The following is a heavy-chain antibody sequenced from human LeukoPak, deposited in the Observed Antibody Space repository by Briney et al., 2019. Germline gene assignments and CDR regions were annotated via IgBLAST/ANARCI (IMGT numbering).Heavy chain of an antibody. Sequence: SETLSLTCAVHGGSFTYYYWIWIRQSPGKGLEWIGEINHSGNTNYNPSLKSRVSMSVDTSKREFSLKLNSVTAADTAVYYCGRGRFWGFDIWGQRTMVTVSP. CDR3: GRGRFWGFDI. CDR2: INHSGNT. D-gene: IGHD3-16*01. J-gene: IGHJ3*02. CDR1: GGSFTYYY. V-gene: IGHV4-34*01.